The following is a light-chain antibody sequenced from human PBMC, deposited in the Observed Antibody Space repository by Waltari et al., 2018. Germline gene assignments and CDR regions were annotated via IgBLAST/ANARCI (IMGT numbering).Light chain of an antibody. CDR2: DDR. V-gene: IGLV3-21*02. CDR3: QVWDNRRDHRWV. CDR1: NIGTYR. J-gene: IGLJ3*02. Sequence: SYVLTQPPSVSVAPGQTATITCGGDNIGTYRVTWYHRKPGQAPVLVVYDDRDRPAGIPERFSGSNSGNTATLTISRVEAADEADYYCQVWDNRRDHRWVFGGGTKLTVL.